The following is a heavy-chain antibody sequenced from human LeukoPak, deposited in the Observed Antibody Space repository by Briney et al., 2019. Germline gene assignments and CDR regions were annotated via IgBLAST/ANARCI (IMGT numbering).Heavy chain of an antibody. Sequence: SXTLSLTCAVYGGSFSGYYWSWIRQPPGKGLEWIGEINHSGSTNYNPSLKSRVTISVDTSKNQFSLKLSSVTAADTAVYYCARGGKWLRFPSGYWGQGTLVTVSS. J-gene: IGHJ4*02. CDR3: ARGGKWLRFPSGY. D-gene: IGHD5-12*01. CDR2: INHSGST. CDR1: GGSFSGYY. V-gene: IGHV4-34*01.